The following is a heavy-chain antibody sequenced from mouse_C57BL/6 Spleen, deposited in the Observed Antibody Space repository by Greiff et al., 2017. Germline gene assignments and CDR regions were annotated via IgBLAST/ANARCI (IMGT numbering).Heavy chain of an antibody. CDR3: ARWHYGSSYYFDY. CDR2: IDPSDSYT. D-gene: IGHD1-1*01. V-gene: IGHV1-50*01. Sequence: QVQLQQPGAELVKPGASVKLSCKASGYTFTSYWMQWVKQRPGQGLEWIGEIDPSDSYTNYNQQFKGKATLTVDTSSSTAYMQLSSLTSEDSAVYYCARWHYGSSYYFDYWGQGTTLTVSS. J-gene: IGHJ2*01. CDR1: GYTFTSYW.